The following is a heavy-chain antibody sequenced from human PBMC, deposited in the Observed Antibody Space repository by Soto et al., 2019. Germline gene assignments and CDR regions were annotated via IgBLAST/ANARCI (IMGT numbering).Heavy chain of an antibody. Sequence: EVQLVESGGGLVQPGGSLRLSCAASGFTFTTYWMHWVRQAPGKGLVWVSRIKFDGATTNYADSVKGRFTISRDNAKNTVYLQMNSLTAEDTAVYYCARGVKGYYVVDVWGQGTTVTVSS. D-gene: IGHD6-13*01. CDR2: IKFDGATT. V-gene: IGHV3-74*01. J-gene: IGHJ6*02. CDR1: GFTFTTYW. CDR3: ARGVKGYYVVDV.